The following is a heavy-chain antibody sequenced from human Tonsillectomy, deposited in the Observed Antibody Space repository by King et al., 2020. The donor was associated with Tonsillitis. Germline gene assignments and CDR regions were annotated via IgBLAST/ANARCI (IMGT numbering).Heavy chain of an antibody. V-gene: IGHV3-7*03. CDR2: INPDGSVK. CDR1: IFSFTTHW. D-gene: IGHD2-2*01. J-gene: IGHJ4*02. Sequence: VKLVESGGGLVQPGGSLRLSCAASIFSFTTHWMSWVRQAPGKGLEWVASINPDGSVKHYLDSVKGRFTISRDNAQNSLFLQMSSLRAEDTAVYYCARLKGAATRYDCWGQGTLVSVSS. CDR3: ARLKGAATRYDC.